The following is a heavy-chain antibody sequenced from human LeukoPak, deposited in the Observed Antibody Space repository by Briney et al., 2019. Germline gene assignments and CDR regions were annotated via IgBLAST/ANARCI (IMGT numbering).Heavy chain of an antibody. CDR2: IYHSGST. D-gene: IGHD6-13*01. V-gene: IGHV4-38-2*02. Sequence: SETLSLTCTVSGYSISSGYYWGWIRAPPGKGLEWIGSIYHSGSTYYNPSLKSRVTISVDTSKNQISLKLSSVTAADTAVYYCARVRVSSWHYFDYWGQGTLVTVSS. J-gene: IGHJ4*02. CDR3: ARVRVSSWHYFDY. CDR1: GYSISSGYY.